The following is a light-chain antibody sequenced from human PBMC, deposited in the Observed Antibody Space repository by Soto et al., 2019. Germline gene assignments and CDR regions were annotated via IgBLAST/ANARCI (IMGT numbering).Light chain of an antibody. J-gene: IGKJ1*01. CDR2: AAY. Sequence: DIQMTQSPSSLSASVGDRVTITCRASQGISTYLAWYQQKPGKVLKLLIYAAYTLQSGVPSRFSGSGSGTDFTLTISSLQPEDVATYYCQKHNRAPRTFGQGTKVEIK. V-gene: IGKV1-27*01. CDR3: QKHNRAPRT. CDR1: QGISTY.